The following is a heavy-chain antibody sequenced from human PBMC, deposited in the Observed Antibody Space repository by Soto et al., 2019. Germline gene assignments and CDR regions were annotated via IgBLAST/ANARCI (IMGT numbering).Heavy chain of an antibody. CDR1: GFSLSTSGMF. J-gene: IGHJ4*02. CDR2: IDWDDDK. D-gene: IGHD3-22*01. V-gene: IGHV2-70*01. CDR3: ARTVLASYDSSGYFDY. Sequence: SGPTLVNPTQTPTLTCTFSGFSLSTSGMFVSWIPQPPGKALEWLALIDWDDDKYYSTSLKTRLTISKDTSKNQVVLTMTNMDPVDTATYYCARTVLASYDSSGYFDYWGQGTLVTVS.